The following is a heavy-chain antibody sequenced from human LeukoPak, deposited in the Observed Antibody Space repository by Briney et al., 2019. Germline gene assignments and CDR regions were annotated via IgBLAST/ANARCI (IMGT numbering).Heavy chain of an antibody. J-gene: IGHJ4*02. CDR3: GRNFNY. V-gene: IGHV3-21*01. CDR1: GFTFSSYD. CDR2: ITGRSTKT. Sequence: GGSLRLSCAASGFTFSSYDFVWVRQAPGKGLEWVSTITGRSTKTYYAEPAKGRFTISRDDAKNSLYLQMNSLRAEDTAVYYCGRNFNYWGQGTLVTVSS.